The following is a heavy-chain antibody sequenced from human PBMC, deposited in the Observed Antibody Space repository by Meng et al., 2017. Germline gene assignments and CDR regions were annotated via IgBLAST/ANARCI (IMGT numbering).Heavy chain of an antibody. CDR2: IYTSGST. V-gene: IGHV4-61*02. D-gene: IGHD2-2*01. CDR3: AGPHRHIVVVPAAMRGGDYYYYGMDV. J-gene: IGHJ6*02. CDR1: GGSISSGSYY. Sequence: LRLSCTVSGGSISSGSYYWSWIRQPAGKGLEWIGRIYTSGSTNYNPSLKSRVTISVDTSKNQFSLKLSSVTAADTAVYYCAGPHRHIVVVPAAMRGGDYYYYGMDVWGQGTTVTVSS.